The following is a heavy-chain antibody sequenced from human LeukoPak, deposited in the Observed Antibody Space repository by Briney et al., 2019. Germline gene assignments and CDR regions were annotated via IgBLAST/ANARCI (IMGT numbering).Heavy chain of an antibody. V-gene: IGHV3-30*14. Sequence: GRSLRLSCAASGFTFSSYAMHWVRQAPGKGLEWVAVVSYDGSNKYYADFVKGRFTISRDNSKNTLYLQMNSLRAEDTAVYYCAREDYGGNFPYYYYGMDVWGQGTTVTVSS. CDR1: GFTFSSYA. CDR3: AREDYGGNFPYYYYGMDV. CDR2: VSYDGSNK. J-gene: IGHJ6*02. D-gene: IGHD4-23*01.